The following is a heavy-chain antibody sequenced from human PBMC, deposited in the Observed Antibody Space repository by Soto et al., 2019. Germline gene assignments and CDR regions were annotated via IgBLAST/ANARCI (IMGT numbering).Heavy chain of an antibody. CDR3: ARGGGYCSGGSCYSRGAPYYYGMDV. CDR2: IYYSGST. Sequence: SETLSLTXTVSGGSISSGGYYWSWIRQHPGKGLEWIGYIYYSGSTYYNPSLKSRVTISVDTSKNQFSLKLSSVTAADTAVYYCARGGGYCSGGSCYSRGAPYYYGMDVWGQGTTVTVSS. CDR1: GGSISSGGYY. J-gene: IGHJ6*02. V-gene: IGHV4-31*02. D-gene: IGHD2-15*01.